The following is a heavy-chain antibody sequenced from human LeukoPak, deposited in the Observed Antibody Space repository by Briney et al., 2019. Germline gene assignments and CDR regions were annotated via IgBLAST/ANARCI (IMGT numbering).Heavy chain of an antibody. CDR1: GYTFTSYY. CDR2: INPSGGST. V-gene: IGHV1-46*01. Sequence: GASVKVSCKASGYTFTSYYMHWVRQAPGQGLEWMGIINPSGGSTSYAQKFQGRVTMTRDMSTSTVYMELSSLRSEDTAVYYCARDKIQLSPERIFDYWGQGTLVTVSS. J-gene: IGHJ4*02. D-gene: IGHD5-18*01. CDR3: ARDKIQLSPERIFDY.